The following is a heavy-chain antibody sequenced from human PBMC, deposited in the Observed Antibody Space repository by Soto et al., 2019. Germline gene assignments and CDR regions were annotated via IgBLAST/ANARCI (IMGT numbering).Heavy chain of an antibody. D-gene: IGHD6-13*01. CDR1: GGSISSGGYS. CDR2: IYHSGST. V-gene: IGHV4-30-2*01. CDR3: ARGEAAAGTPFDY. Sequence: SETLSLTCAVSGGSISSGGYSWSWIRQPPGKGLEWIGYIYHSGSTYYNPSLKSRVTISVDRSKNQFSLKLSSVTAADTAVYYCARGEAAAGTPFDYWGQGTLVTVSS. J-gene: IGHJ4*02.